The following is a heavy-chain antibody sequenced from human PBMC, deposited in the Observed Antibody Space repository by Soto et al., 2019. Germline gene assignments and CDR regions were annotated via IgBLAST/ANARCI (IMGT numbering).Heavy chain of an antibody. CDR1: GYTFTSYG. CDR3: AREKLYCGGDCYSDY. J-gene: IGHJ4*02. CDR2: ISAYNGNT. Sequence: VASVKVSCKASGYTFTSYGISWVRQAPGQGLEWMGWISAYNGNTNYAQKLQGRVTMTTDTSTSTAHMELRSLRSDDTAVYYCAREKLYCGGDCYSDYWGQGTLVTVSS. V-gene: IGHV1-18*04. D-gene: IGHD2-21*02.